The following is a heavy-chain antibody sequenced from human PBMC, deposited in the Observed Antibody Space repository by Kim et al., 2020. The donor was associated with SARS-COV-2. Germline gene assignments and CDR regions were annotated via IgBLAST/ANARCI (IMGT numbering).Heavy chain of an antibody. CDR3: ARGGRSGSYYPLDY. Sequence: NPSLKSRVTISVDTSKNQFSLKLSSVTAADTAVYYCARGGRSGSYYPLDYWGQGTLVTVSS. V-gene: IGHV4-39*01. D-gene: IGHD3-10*01. J-gene: IGHJ4*02.